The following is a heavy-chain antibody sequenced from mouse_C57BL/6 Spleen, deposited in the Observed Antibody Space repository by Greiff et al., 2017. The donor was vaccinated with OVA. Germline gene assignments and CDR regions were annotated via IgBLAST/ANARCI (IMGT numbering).Heavy chain of an antibody. J-gene: IGHJ2*01. Sequence: EVKLQQSGPELVKPGASVKISCKASGYTFTDYYMNWVKQSHGKSLEWIGDINPNNGGTSYNQKFKGKATLTVDKSSSTAYMELRSLTSEDSAVYYCARGYYGPLDYWGQGTTLTVSS. V-gene: IGHV1-26*01. CDR2: INPNNGGT. CDR1: GYTFTDYY. CDR3: ARGYYGPLDY. D-gene: IGHD1-1*01.